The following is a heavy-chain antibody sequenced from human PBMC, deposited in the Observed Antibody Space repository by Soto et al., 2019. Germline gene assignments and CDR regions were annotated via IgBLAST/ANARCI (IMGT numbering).Heavy chain of an antibody. J-gene: IGHJ4*02. CDR1: GFSISSGGYY. CDR3: ARVDTSMGATCVSY. Sequence: PSETLSLTCTVSGFSISSGGYYWSWIRQHPGKGLEWIGYIYYSGSTYYNPSLKSRVTISVDTSKNQFSLKLSSVTAADTAVYYCARVDTSMGATCVSYWGQGTLVTVSS. CDR2: IYYSGST. D-gene: IGHD1-26*01. V-gene: IGHV4-31*03.